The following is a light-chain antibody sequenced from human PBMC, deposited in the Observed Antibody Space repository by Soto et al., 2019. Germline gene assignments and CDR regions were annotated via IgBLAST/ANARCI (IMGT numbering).Light chain of an antibody. Sequence: EIVMTQSPATLSVSPGERATLSCRASQSVSSNLAWYQHKPCQAPRLLIFGASTRATGIPARFSGSGSGTEFTLTISSLQSEDFAVDYFQQYNTWPPVTFGLGTRLDI. CDR3: QQYNTWPPVT. J-gene: IGKJ5*01. V-gene: IGKV3-15*01. CDR1: QSVSSN. CDR2: GAS.